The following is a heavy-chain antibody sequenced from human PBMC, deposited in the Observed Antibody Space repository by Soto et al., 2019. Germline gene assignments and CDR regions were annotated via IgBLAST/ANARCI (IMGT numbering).Heavy chain of an antibody. CDR2: IYTAGGT. CDR1: GFTVSNTY. J-gene: IGHJ5*02. V-gene: IGHV3-53*01. D-gene: IGHD2-2*01. Sequence: GGSLRLSCAASGFTVSNTYMTWVRQPPGKGLECVSVIYTAGGTNYADSVKGRFIISRDNSKNTLYLKMNSLRAEDTAVYYCARALPVAKGGFDPWGQGTLVTVSS. CDR3: ARALPVAKGGFDP.